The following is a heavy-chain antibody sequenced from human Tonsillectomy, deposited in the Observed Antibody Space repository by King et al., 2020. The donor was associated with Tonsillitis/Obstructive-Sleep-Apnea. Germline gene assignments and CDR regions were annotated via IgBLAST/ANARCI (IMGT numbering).Heavy chain of an antibody. Sequence: VTLKESGPALVKPTQTLTLTCTFSGFSLSSSGMCVSWIRQPPGKALEWLARIDWDDDKYYSTSLKTRLTISKDTSKNQVVLTMTNMDPMDTATYYCARIRSTSCLGDYWGQGTLVTVSS. CDR1: GFSLSSSGMC. CDR2: IDWDDDK. CDR3: ARIRSTSCLGDY. J-gene: IGHJ4*02. V-gene: IGHV2-70*11. D-gene: IGHD2-2*01.